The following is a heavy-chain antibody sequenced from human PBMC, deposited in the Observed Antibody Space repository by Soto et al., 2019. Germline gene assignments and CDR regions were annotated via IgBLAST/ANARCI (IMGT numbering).Heavy chain of an antibody. V-gene: IGHV4-59*08. J-gene: IGHJ2*01. D-gene: IGHD1-26*01. Sequence: QVQLQESGPGLVKPSETLSLTCTVSGGSISSHYWSWIRQPPGKGLEWIGYIYYSGSTDYNPSLKSRVTISVDTSKNQLSLRLTSVTAADTAVYYCARPRGTTPAVWYFDLWGRGTRVTVSS. CDR2: IYYSGST. CDR1: GGSISSHY. CDR3: ARPRGTTPAVWYFDL.